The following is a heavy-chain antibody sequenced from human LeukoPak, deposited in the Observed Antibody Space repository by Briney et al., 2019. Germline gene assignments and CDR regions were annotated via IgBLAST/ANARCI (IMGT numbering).Heavy chain of an antibody. J-gene: IGHJ4*02. CDR3: AGYYDSSGYYKKDALDS. CDR1: GGSFSGYY. Sequence: SETLSLTCAVYGGSFSGYYWSWIRQPPGKGLEWIGEINHSGSTNYNPSLKSRVTISVDTSKSQFSLKLSSVTAADTAVYYCAGYYDSSGYYKKDALDSWGQGTLVTVSS. D-gene: IGHD3-22*01. CDR2: INHSGST. V-gene: IGHV4-34*01.